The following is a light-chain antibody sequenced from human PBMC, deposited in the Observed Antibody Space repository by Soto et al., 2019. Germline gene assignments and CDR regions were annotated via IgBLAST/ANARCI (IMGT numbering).Light chain of an antibody. CDR2: GAS. CDR1: QSGFSFY. V-gene: IGKV3-20*01. Sequence: EIVLTQSPGTLSLSPGERATLSCRASQSGFSFYLAWFQQKPGQAPRLLIYGASTRATGIPDRFSGSGSGTDFTLTISRLEPEDFAVYHCHQYGNSPWTLGQGTKLEIK. CDR3: HQYGNSPWT. J-gene: IGKJ1*01.